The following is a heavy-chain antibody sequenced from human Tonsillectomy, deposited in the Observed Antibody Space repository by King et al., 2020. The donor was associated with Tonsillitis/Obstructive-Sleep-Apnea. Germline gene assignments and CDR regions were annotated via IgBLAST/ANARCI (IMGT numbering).Heavy chain of an antibody. CDR1: GFTFSNYG. Sequence: QLVQSGGGVVQPGRSLRLSCAAAGFTFSNYGMHWVRQAPGKGLEGVAIIWYDGSNQYYADSLKGRFTISRDNSKNTLYLQMNSLRVEDTAVYYCARDLGNIVVVPAAPHYWFDPWGQGTLVTVSS. D-gene: IGHD2-2*01. J-gene: IGHJ5*02. CDR2: IWYDGSNQ. V-gene: IGHV3-33*01. CDR3: ARDLGNIVVVPAAPHYWFDP.